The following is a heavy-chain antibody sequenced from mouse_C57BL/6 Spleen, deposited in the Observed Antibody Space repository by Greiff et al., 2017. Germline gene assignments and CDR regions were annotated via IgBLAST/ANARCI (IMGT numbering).Heavy chain of an antibody. CDR2: IWSGGST. D-gene: IGHD1-1*01. CDR1: GFSLTSYG. CDR3: ARERVYDGSTPRHFDV. J-gene: IGHJ1*03. V-gene: IGHV2-2*01. Sequence: QVQLQQSGPGLVQPSPSLSITCTVSGFSLTSYGVHWVRQSPGKGLEWLGVIWSGGSTDYNAAFISRLSISKDNSKSQVFFKMNSLQADDTAIYYCARERVYDGSTPRHFDVWGTGTTVTVSS.